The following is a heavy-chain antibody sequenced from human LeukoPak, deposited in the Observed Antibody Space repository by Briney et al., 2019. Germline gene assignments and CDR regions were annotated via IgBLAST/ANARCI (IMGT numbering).Heavy chain of an antibody. V-gene: IGHV3-43*02. CDR3: AKGQGYYFDY. CDR2: ISGDGDST. CDR1: GFTFDDYA. J-gene: IGHJ4*02. Sequence: GGSLRLSCAASGFTFDDYAMHWVRQAPGKGLEWVSLISGDGDSTYYADSVKGRFTISRDTSKNSLYLQMDSLRTEDTALYCCAKGQGYYFDYWGQGTLVTVSS.